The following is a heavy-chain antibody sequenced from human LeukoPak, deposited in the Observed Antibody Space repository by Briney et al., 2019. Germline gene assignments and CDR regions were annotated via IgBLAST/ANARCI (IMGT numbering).Heavy chain of an antibody. D-gene: IGHD2-8*02. Sequence: PGGSLRLSCAASGFTFSSYSMNWVRQAPGKGLEWVSYISSSSSTIYYADSVKGRFTISRDNAKNSLYLQMNSLRAEDTAVYYCARRLVAFDIRGQGTMVTVSS. CDR2: ISSSSSTI. V-gene: IGHV3-48*01. J-gene: IGHJ3*02. CDR1: GFTFSSYS. CDR3: ARRLVAFDI.